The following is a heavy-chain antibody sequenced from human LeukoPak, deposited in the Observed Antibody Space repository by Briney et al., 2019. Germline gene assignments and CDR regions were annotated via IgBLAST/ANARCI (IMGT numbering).Heavy chain of an antibody. CDR1: GFTVSSNY. Sequence: GGSLRLSCAASGFTVSSNYMSWVRQAPGKGLEWVSVIYSGGSTYYADSVKGRFTISRDNSKNTLYLQMNSLRAEDTAVYYCAREAGFYYFDYWGQGTLVTVSS. D-gene: IGHD3-3*01. CDR3: AREAGFYYFDY. CDR2: IYSGGST. J-gene: IGHJ4*02. V-gene: IGHV3-53*01.